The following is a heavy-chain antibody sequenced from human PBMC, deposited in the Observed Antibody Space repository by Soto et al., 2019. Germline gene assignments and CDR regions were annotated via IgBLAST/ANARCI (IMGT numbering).Heavy chain of an antibody. V-gene: IGHV1-58*02. CDR3: AAGYGDFSGWFDP. CDR1: GFTFTSSA. J-gene: IGHJ5*02. Sequence: ASVKVSCKASGFTFTSSAMQWVRQARGQRLEWIGWIVVGSGNTNYAQKFQERVTITRDMSTSTAYMELSSLRSEDTAVYYCAAGYGDFSGWFDPWGQGTLVTVSS. D-gene: IGHD4-17*01. CDR2: IVVGSGNT.